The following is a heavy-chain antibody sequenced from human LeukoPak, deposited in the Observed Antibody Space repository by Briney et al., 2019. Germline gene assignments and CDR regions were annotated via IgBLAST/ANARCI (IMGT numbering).Heavy chain of an antibody. J-gene: IGHJ6*02. D-gene: IGHD6-13*01. Sequence: SVEVSCKASGGTFSSYAISWVRQAPGQGLEWMGRIIPILGIANYAQKFQGRVTITADKSTSTAYMELSSLRSEDTAVYYCASSSSWYRYYYYGMDVWGQGTTVTVSS. CDR1: GGTFSSYA. CDR3: ASSSSWYRYYYYGMDV. CDR2: IIPILGIA. V-gene: IGHV1-69*04.